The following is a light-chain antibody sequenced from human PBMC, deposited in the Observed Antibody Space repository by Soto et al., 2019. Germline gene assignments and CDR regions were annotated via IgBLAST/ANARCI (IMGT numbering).Light chain of an antibody. V-gene: IGKV1-39*01. CDR2: AAS. J-gene: IGKJ4*01. CDR3: QHSYSTPLT. Sequence: DIQMTQSPSSLSASVGDRVTITCRASQSISSYLNWYQQKPGKAPKLLIYAASSLQSGVPSRFSGSGSGTEFTLTISILQPEDFATYYCQHSYSTPLTFGGGTKVEIK. CDR1: QSISSY.